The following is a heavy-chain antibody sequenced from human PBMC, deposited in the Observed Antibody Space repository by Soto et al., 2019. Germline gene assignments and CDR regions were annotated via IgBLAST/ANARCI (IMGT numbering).Heavy chain of an antibody. Sequence: GESLKISCAGSGYRFTSSWIDWVRQTPGRGLEWVGTIDPTNSNVNDNPSFRGHVSLSVDKSISTAYLEWSSVKSSDTAMYYWGGRGGFGGGGDYWGQGTLVTVSS. J-gene: IGHJ4*01. V-gene: IGHV5-10-1*01. CDR2: IDPTNSNV. CDR1: GYRFTSSW. CDR3: GGRGGFGGGGDY. D-gene: IGHD3-16*01.